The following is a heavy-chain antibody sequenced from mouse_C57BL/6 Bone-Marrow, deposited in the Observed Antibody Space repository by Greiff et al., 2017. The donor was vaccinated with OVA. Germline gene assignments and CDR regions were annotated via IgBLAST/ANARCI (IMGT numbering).Heavy chain of an antibody. J-gene: IGHJ2*01. CDR3: ARSHGTTDY. D-gene: IGHD2-14*01. CDR1: GYTFTSYG. V-gene: IGHV1-81*01. Sequence: LVESGAELARPGASVKLSCKASGYTFTSYGISWVKQRTGQGLEWIGEIYPRSGNTYYNEKFKGKATLTADKSSSTAYMELRSLTSEDSAVYFCARSHGTTDYWGQGTTLTVSS. CDR2: IYPRSGNT.